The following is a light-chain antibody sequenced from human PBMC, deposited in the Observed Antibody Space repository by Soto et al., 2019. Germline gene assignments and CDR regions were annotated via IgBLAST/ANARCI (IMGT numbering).Light chain of an antibody. CDR2: DVS. CDR3: CSYADNYSYV. V-gene: IGLV2-11*01. Sequence: QSALAQPRSVSGSPGQSVTISCTGTSSDVGAYNYVSWYQHHPGKAPKLMTYDVSKRPSGVPDRFSGSKSGNTASLTISGLQAEDEADYYCCSYADNYSYVFGTGTKVTVL. CDR1: SSDVGAYNY. J-gene: IGLJ1*01.